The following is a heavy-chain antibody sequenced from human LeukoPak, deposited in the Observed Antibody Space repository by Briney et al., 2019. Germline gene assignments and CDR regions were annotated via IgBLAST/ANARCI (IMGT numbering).Heavy chain of an antibody. V-gene: IGHV3-53*01. CDR2: IYSGGST. J-gene: IGHJ4*02. D-gene: IGHD3-9*01. CDR3: ARDDILTGYHDY. CDR1: GGSISSSNW. Sequence: PSETLSLTCAVSGGSISSSNWWSWVRQPPGKGLEWVSVIYSGGSTYYADSVKGRFTISRDNSKNTLYLQMNSLRAEDTAVYYCARDDILTGYHDYWGQGTLVTVSS.